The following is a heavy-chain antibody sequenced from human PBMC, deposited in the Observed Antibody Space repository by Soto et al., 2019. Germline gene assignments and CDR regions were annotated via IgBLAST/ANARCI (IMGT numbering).Heavy chain of an antibody. CDR1: GFTFSSYW. V-gene: IGHV3-74*01. CDR3: ARDRLGNGYNPYFDY. J-gene: IGHJ4*02. CDR2: INGAGSST. D-gene: IGHD5-12*01. Sequence: PGGSLRLSCAASGFTFSSYWMHWFRQAPGKGLVWVSGINGAGSSTKYADSVKGRFTISRDNANNTLYLQMNSLRAEDTAVYYCARDRLGNGYNPYFDYWGQGTLVTVSS.